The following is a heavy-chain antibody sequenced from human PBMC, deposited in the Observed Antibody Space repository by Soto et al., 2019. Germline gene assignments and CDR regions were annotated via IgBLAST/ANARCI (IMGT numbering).Heavy chain of an antibody. CDR1: SGSISSSNW. CDR3: TKVPLSLEATMKRRRGKVKYFDL. V-gene: IGHV4-4*02. J-gene: IGHJ2*01. CDR2: IYHSGST. D-gene: IGHD5-12*01. Sequence: SETLSLTCAVSSGSISSSNWWSWVRQPPGKGLEWIGEIYHSGSTNYNPSLKSRVTISVDKSKNQFSLKLSSVTAADTAVYYLTKVPLSLEATMKRRRGKVKYFDLWGRDTLVTV.